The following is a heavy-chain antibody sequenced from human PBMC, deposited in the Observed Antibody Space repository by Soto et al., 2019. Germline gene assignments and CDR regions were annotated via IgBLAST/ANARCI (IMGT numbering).Heavy chain of an antibody. Sequence: QVQLVESGGGVVQPGRSLRLSCAASGFTFSNYDMHWVRQAPGKGLEWVAVIWYDGRNKYYADSVTGRLTISRDNSTNRLSLQMNSLRAGDTALYYCARDGGYSGYNYFFDYWGQGTLVTVSS. D-gene: IGHD5-12*01. CDR2: IWYDGRNK. CDR3: ARDGGYSGYNYFFDY. V-gene: IGHV3-33*01. J-gene: IGHJ4*02. CDR1: GFTFSNYD.